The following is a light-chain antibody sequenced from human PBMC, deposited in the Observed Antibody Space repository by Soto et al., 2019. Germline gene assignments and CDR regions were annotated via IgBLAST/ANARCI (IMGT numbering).Light chain of an antibody. CDR1: QSVSSTY. V-gene: IGKV3-20*01. CDR2: EAS. J-gene: IGKJ1*01. CDR3: QQYGNSPQT. Sequence: EIVLTQSPGTLSLSPGERATLSCRASQSVSSTYVAWYQQRPGQTPKPLIYEASTRATGIPDRFSGSGSGTDYTLTIGRLEPDDFAVYYCQQYGNSPQTFGQGTKVDIK.